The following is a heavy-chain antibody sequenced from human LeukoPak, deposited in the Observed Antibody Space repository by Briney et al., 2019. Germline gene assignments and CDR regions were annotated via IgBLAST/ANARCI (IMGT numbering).Heavy chain of an antibody. J-gene: IGHJ6*02. CDR1: GFTFDDYA. CDR2: ISWNSGSI. CDR3: AQHIRSQLPIYGMDA. D-gene: IGHD2-2*01. Sequence: GGSLRLSCAASGFTFDDYAMHWVRQAPGKGLEWVSTISWNSGSIGYADSVKGRFTISRDNAKNSLYLQMNSLRTEDTALYYCAQHIRSQLPIYGMDAWGQGTPVTASS. V-gene: IGHV3-9*01.